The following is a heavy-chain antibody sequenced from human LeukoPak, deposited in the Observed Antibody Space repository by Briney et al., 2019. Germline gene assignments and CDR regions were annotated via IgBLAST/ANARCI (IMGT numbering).Heavy chain of an antibody. J-gene: IGHJ3*01. D-gene: IGHD1-26*01. Sequence: GESLKISCKGSGYSFTRHWIGWVRQMPGKGLEWMGIMYPADSDTRYGPSFQGQVTISADKSISTAYLQWNSLKASDTAMYYCARQGGSYLEDAFDVWGQGTMVTVSS. V-gene: IGHV5-51*01. CDR3: ARQGGSYLEDAFDV. CDR2: MYPADSDT. CDR1: GYSFTRHW.